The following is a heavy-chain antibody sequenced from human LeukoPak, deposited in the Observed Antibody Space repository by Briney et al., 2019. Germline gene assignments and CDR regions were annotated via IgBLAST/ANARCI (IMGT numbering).Heavy chain of an antibody. CDR1: GGSISSYY. CDR2: IYYSGST. CDR3: ARAVVVPAAIDWYFDL. V-gene: IGHV4-59*01. D-gene: IGHD2-2*02. J-gene: IGHJ2*01. Sequence: SETLSLTCTVSGGSISSYYWSWIRQPPGKGLEWIGYIYYSGSTNYNPPLKSRVTISVDTSKNQFSLKLSSVTAADTAVYYCARAVVVPAAIDWYFDLWGRGTLVTVSS.